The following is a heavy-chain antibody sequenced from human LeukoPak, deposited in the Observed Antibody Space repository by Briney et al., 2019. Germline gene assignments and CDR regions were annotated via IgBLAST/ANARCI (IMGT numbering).Heavy chain of an antibody. CDR2: IYHSGST. CDR3: VRDRELTY. CDR1: GGSISSGGYS. V-gene: IGHV4-30-2*01. Sequence: SETLSLTCAVSGGSISSGGYSWSWIRQPPGKGLEWIGYIYHSGSTYYNPSLKSRVTISVDRSKNQFSLKLSSVTAADAAVYYCVRDRELTYWGQGTLVTVSS. J-gene: IGHJ4*02. D-gene: IGHD5-24*01.